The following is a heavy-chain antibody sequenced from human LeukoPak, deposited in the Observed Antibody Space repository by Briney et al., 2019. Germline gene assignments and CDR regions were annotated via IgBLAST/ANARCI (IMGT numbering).Heavy chain of an antibody. CDR2: INPNSGGT. D-gene: IGHD1-20*01. CDR1: GYTFTDCY. V-gene: IGHV1-2*02. Sequence: ASVKVSCKTAGYTFTDCYIHWVRQAPGQGLDWMGWINPNSGGTKYAQKFQGRVTMTRDTSINTAYMELSRLTYDDTAVYYCAGLPRYNWNEPLDYWGQGTLVTVSS. J-gene: IGHJ4*02. CDR3: AGLPRYNWNEPLDY.